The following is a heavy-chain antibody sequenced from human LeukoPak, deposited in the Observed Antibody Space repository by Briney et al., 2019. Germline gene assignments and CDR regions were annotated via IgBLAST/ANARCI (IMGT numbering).Heavy chain of an antibody. J-gene: IGHJ4*02. D-gene: IGHD3-22*01. V-gene: IGHV1-18*01. Sequence: ASVKVSCKASGYTFTIYGITWVRQAPGQGLEWMGWISAYNGSTNYAQKLQGRVTMTTDTSTSTAYMELRSLRSDDTAVYYCARGGYYYDSSGYPADYWGQGTLVTVSS. CDR2: ISAYNGST. CDR1: GYTFTIYG. CDR3: ARGGYYYDSSGYPADY.